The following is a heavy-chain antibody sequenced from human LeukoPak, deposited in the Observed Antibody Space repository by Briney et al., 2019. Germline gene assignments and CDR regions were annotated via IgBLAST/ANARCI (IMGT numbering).Heavy chain of an antibody. CDR1: GFTFSSYA. CDR3: AKGDHYDFWSGYFDY. Sequence: PGGSLRLSCAASGFTFSSYAMSWVRQAPGKGLEWVSAISGSGGSTYYADSVKGRFTISRDNSKNTVFLQMNSLRAEDTAVYYCAKGDHYDFWSGYFDYWGQGTLVTVSS. CDR2: ISGSGGST. D-gene: IGHD3-3*01. V-gene: IGHV3-23*01. J-gene: IGHJ4*02.